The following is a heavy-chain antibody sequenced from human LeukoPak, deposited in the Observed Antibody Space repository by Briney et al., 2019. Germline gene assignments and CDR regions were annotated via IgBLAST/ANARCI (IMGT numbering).Heavy chain of an antibody. D-gene: IGHD3-22*01. CDR2: IYTSGST. V-gene: IGHV4-61*02. J-gene: IGHJ3*02. CDR3: ASEYYYDSGGYYLGLSFDI. Sequence: SQTLSLTCTVSGGSISSGSYYWSWLRQPAGKGLEWIGRIYTSGSTNYNPPLTTRFTISVAPSKNQFSLKLGSVPAADTAVYYCASEYYYDSGGYYLGLSFDIWGQGTLVTVSS. CDR1: GGSISSGSYY.